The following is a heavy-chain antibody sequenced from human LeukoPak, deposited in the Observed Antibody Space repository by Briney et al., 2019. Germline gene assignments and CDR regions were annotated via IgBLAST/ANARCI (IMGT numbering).Heavy chain of an antibody. V-gene: IGHV3-21*01. CDR1: GFTFSSYS. CDR2: ISSSSSYI. Sequence: GGSLRLSCAASGFTFSSYSMNWVRQAPGKGLEWVSSISSSSSYIYYADSVKGRFTISRDNAKNSLYLQMNSLRAEDTAVYYRARADYSSLSFDYWGQGTLVTVSS. CDR3: ARADYSSLSFDY. D-gene: IGHD6-6*01. J-gene: IGHJ4*02.